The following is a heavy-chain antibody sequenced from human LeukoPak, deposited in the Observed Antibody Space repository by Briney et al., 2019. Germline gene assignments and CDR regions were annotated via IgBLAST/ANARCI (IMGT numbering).Heavy chain of an antibody. D-gene: IGHD6-13*01. J-gene: IGHJ3*02. CDR1: GFTFDDYA. CDR2: ISWNSGSI. Sequence: GGSLRLSCAASGFTFDDYAMHWVRQAPGKGLEWVSGISWNSGSIGYADSVKGRFTISRDNAKNSPYLQMNSLRAEDTALYYCAKDTAPDSGYSSSWRHGNAFDIWGQGTMVTVSS. CDR3: AKDTAPDSGYSSSWRHGNAFDI. V-gene: IGHV3-9*01.